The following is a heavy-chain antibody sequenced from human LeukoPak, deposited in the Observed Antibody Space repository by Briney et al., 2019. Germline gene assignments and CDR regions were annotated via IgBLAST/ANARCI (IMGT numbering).Heavy chain of an antibody. Sequence: GASVKVSCKASGGTFSSYAISWVRQAPGQGLEWMGGIIPIFGTANYAQKFQGRVTITADESTSTAYMELSSLRSEDTAVYYCAKDRIRYSSSWKPDYWGQGTLVTVSS. CDR1: GGTFSSYA. CDR3: AKDRIRYSSSWKPDY. V-gene: IGHV1-69*13. J-gene: IGHJ4*02. CDR2: IIPIFGTA. D-gene: IGHD6-13*01.